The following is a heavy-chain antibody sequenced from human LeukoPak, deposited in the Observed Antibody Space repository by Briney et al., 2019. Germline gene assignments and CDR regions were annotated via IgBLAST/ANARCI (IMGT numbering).Heavy chain of an antibody. D-gene: IGHD4-17*01. CDR1: GFSHSTSGMC. J-gene: IGHJ4*02. CDR3: ARFTVTTEAIDY. V-gene: IGHV2-70*11. CDR2: IDWDDDK. Sequence: SGPALVKPTQALTLTCTFSGFSHSTSGMCVSWIRQPPGKALEWLARIDWDDDKYYSTSLKTRLTISKDTSKNQVVLTMTNMDPVDTATYYCARFTVTTEAIDYWGQGTLVTVSS.